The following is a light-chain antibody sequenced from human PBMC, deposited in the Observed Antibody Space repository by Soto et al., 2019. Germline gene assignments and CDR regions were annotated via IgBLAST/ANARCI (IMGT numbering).Light chain of an antibody. CDR1: SSDVGGYNY. Sequence: QSALTQPASVSGSPGQSITISCTGTSSDVGGYNYVSWYQQHPGRAPKLIIYDVTNRPSGISNRFSGSKSGNTASLTISGLQTEDEADYYCQSYDSSLSGWVFGGGTQLTVL. CDR3: QSYDSSLSGWV. V-gene: IGLV2-14*03. CDR2: DVT. J-gene: IGLJ3*02.